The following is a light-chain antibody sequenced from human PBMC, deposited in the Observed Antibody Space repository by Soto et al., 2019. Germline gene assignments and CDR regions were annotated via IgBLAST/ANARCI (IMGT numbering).Light chain of an antibody. Sequence: EIVLTQSPGSLSLSPGDRATLSCRASQSVTSTFFAWYQQKPGQAPRLLIYGASRRATGIPDRFTGSGSGTDFTLTISRLEPEDFAVYSCQQYDSSVTFGLGTKVEIK. V-gene: IGKV3-20*01. J-gene: IGKJ1*01. CDR3: QQYDSSVT. CDR2: GAS. CDR1: QSVTSTF.